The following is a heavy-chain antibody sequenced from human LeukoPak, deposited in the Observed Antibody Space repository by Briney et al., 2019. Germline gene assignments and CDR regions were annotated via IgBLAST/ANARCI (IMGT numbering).Heavy chain of an antibody. CDR3: ARDRAGYLTYMDV. Sequence: GGSLRLSCAASGFTVSSNYMSWVRQAPGKGLEWVSVNYSGGSTYYADSVKGRFTISRDNSKNTLYLQMNSLRAEDTAVYYCARDRAGYLTYMDVWGKGTTVTISS. V-gene: IGHV3-66*01. CDR1: GFTVSSNY. J-gene: IGHJ6*03. D-gene: IGHD3-16*02. CDR2: NYSGGST.